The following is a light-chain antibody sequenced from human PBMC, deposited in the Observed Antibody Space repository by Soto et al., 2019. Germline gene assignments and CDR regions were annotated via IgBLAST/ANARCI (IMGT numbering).Light chain of an antibody. CDR1: EDINNY. J-gene: IGKJ3*01. V-gene: IGKV1-33*01. CDR3: QQYNNLRLFS. CDR2: DAS. Sequence: DLQMTQSPSSLSASVGDRVTITCQANEDINNYLNWYQQKPGKAPKLLIYDASNLETGVPSRFSGSGSGTHFTFTITSLQPEDIATYYCQQYNNLRLFSFGPGTKVNMK.